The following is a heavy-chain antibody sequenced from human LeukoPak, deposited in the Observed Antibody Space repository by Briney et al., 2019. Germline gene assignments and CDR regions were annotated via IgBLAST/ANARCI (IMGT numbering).Heavy chain of an antibody. CDR2: IDPSDSYT. CDR3: ARHPLVYPEFDP. V-gene: IGHV5-10-1*01. J-gene: IGHJ5*02. CDR1: GYSFTSYW. D-gene: IGHD1-14*01. Sequence: GESLRISCKGSGYSFTSYWISWVRQMPGKGLEWMGRIDPSDSYTNYSPSFQGYVTISADKSISTAYLRWSSLKASDTAMYYCARHPLVYPEFDPWGQGTLVTVSS.